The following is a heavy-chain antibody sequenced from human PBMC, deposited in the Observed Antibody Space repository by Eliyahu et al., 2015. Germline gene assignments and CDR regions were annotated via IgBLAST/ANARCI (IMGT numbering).Heavy chain of an antibody. J-gene: IGHJ6*03. V-gene: IGHV3-64*01. CDR3: ARVLGGYYYYYMDV. Sequence: EVQLVESGGGLVQPGGSLRLXCAASGXTFSSYALHWVRQXPGKGLEYVSAISSNGGSTYYANSVKGRFTISRDNSKNTLYLQMGSLRAEGMAVYYCARVLGGYYYYYMDVWGKGTTVTVSS. D-gene: IGHD3-16*01. CDR1: GXTFSSYA. CDR2: ISSNGGST.